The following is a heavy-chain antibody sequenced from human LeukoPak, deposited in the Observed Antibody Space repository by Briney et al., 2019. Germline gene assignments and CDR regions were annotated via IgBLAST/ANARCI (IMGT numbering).Heavy chain of an antibody. CDR2: IKQDGSEK. CDR1: GFTFSSYW. J-gene: IGHJ4*02. Sequence: GGSLRLSCAASGFTFSSYWMSWVRQVPGKGLEWVANIKQDGSEKYYVDSVKGRFTISRDNAKNSLYLQMNSLRAEDTAVYYCARDRGAVEFDYWGQGTLVTVSS. V-gene: IGHV3-7*01. D-gene: IGHD6-19*01. CDR3: ARDRGAVEFDY.